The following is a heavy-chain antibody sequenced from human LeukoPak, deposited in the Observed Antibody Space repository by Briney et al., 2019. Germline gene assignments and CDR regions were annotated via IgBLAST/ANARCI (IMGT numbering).Heavy chain of an antibody. CDR1: GYTFTSYG. CDR3: ARDLGNDYGLNWLDP. CDR2: ISDYNGNT. D-gene: IGHD4-17*01. J-gene: IGHJ5*02. V-gene: IGHV1-18*01. Sequence: GASVKVSCKASGYTFTSYGISWVRQAPGQGLEWMGWISDYNGNTNYAQKLQGRVTMTTDTSTSTTYMELRSLRSDDTAVYYCARDLGNDYGLNWLDPWGQGTLVTVSS.